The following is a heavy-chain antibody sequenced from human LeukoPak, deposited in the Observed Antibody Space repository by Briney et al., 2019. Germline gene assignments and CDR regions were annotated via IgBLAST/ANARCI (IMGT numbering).Heavy chain of an antibody. D-gene: IGHD6-13*01. CDR2: ISYDGSNK. Sequence: GGSLRLSCAASGFTFGSYSMHWVRQAPGKGLEWVAVISYDGSNKYYADSVKGRFTISRDNSKNTLYLQMNSLRAEDTAVYYCAKDLAAAGIGNNWFDPWGQGTLVTVSS. J-gene: IGHJ5*02. CDR1: GFTFGSYS. CDR3: AKDLAAAGIGNNWFDP. V-gene: IGHV3-30*18.